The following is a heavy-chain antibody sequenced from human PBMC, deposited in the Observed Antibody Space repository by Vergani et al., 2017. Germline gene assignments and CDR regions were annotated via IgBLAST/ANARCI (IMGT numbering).Heavy chain of an antibody. CDR3: AGHDGSGDFYHLFDS. V-gene: IGHV4-38-2*02. CDR1: NYSLSSGYF. J-gene: IGHJ4*02. D-gene: IGHD3-10*01. CDR2: FHYTGIT. Sequence: QVQLQESGPGLVKPSETLSPTCTVSNYSLSSGYFWGCIRRPPGKGLEWIASFHYTGITYNNPSLKSRFTLAGDTTKKLISLKLNYVTAADTALYYCAGHDGSGDFYHLFDSWGQGTLVTVSS.